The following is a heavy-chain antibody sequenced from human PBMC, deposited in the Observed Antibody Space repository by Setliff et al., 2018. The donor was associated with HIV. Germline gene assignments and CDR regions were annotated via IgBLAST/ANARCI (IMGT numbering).Heavy chain of an antibody. D-gene: IGHD6-6*01. CDR2: INHSGNT. CDR3: ARHRASSSGFPLDL. V-gene: IGHV4-39*01. CDR1: GDSIGSNTFY. Sequence: KTSETLSLTCSVYGDSIGSNTFYWGWLRQPPGKEPEWIGSINHSGNTYYYPSLKSRVTMSVDTSKNQFSLRLSSVTATDTAVYYCARHRASSSGFPLDLWGQGILVTVSS. J-gene: IGHJ4*02.